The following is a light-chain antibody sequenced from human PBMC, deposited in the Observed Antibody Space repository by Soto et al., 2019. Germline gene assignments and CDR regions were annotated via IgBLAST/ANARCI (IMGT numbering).Light chain of an antibody. V-gene: IGKV3-15*01. CDR1: QSVSSN. CDR2: GAS. J-gene: IGKJ5*01. CDR3: QQYNNWPPSIT. Sequence: EIVMTQSPATLSVSPGERAALSCRASQSVSSNLAWYQQEPGQAPRLLIYGASTRATGIPARFSGSGSGTEFTLTISSLQSEDFAVYYCQQYNNWPPSITFGQGTRLE.